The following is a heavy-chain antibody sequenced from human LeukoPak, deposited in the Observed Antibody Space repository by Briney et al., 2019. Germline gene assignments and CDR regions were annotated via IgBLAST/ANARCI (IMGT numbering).Heavy chain of an antibody. CDR3: VRDGEGVAISVNYWFDP. D-gene: IGHD3-10*01. V-gene: IGHV1-8*01. J-gene: IGHJ5*02. CDR1: GFTFTSYD. CDR2: MNPSNGNT. Sequence: ASVKASCKASGFTFTSYDINWVRQATGQGLEWMGWMNPSNGNTGYAQKFQGRVTMTRDTSISTAYMELRSLRSEDTAVYYCVRDGEGVAISVNYWFDPWGQGTLVTVSS.